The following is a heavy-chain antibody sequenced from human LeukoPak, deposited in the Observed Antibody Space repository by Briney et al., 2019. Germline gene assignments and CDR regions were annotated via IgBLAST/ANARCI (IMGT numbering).Heavy chain of an antibody. CDR1: GFTFSDHY. CDR3: ARDPDYGDPD. Sequence: PGGSLRLSCTASGFTFSDHYMSWFRLSLGKGLEWLSYITSSGTTSDYADSVKGRFTISRDNAKNSMYLQMNSLRPEDTAVYYCARDPDYGDPDWGQGTLVTVSS. D-gene: IGHD4-17*01. CDR2: ITSSGTTS. J-gene: IGHJ4*02. V-gene: IGHV3-11*01.